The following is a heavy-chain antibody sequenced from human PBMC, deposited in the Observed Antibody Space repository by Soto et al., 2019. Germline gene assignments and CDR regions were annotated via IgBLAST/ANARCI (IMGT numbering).Heavy chain of an antibody. CDR2: IIPIFGTA. CDR1: GGTLSTYA. D-gene: IGHD2-15*01. CDR3: ARDEMVVATGSRTWHYYYGMDV. Sequence: QVQLVQSGAEVKKPGSSVKVSCKSSGGTLSTYAISWVRQAPGQGLEWMGGIIPIFGTANYAQKFQGRVTITADESTTTAYMEVISLRSEDTAVYYCARDEMVVATGSRTWHYYYGMDVWGQGTTVTVSS. V-gene: IGHV1-69*12. J-gene: IGHJ6*02.